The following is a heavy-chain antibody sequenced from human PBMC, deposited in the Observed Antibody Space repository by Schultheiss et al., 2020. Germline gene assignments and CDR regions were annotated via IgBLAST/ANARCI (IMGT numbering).Heavy chain of an antibody. CDR1: GGSISSGGYY. CDR2: IYYSGST. Sequence: SETLSLTCTVSGGSISSGGYYWSWIRQHPGKGLEWIGYIYYSGSTYYNPSLKSRVTISVDTSKNQFSLKLSSVTAADTAVYYCARLGWLPAAAFDYWGQGTLVTVSS. CDR3: ARLGWLPAAAFDY. D-gene: IGHD5-12*01. J-gene: IGHJ4*02. V-gene: IGHV4-31*03.